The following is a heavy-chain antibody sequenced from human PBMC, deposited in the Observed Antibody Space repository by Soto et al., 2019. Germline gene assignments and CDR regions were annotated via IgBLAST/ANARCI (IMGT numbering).Heavy chain of an antibody. J-gene: IGHJ5*02. CDR3: ARVGIAAAGYSNWFDP. Sequence: ASVKVSCKASGYTFTGYYMHWVRQAPGQGLEWMGWINPNSGGTNYAQKFQGRVTMTRDTSISTAYMELSRLRSDDTAVYCCARVGIAAAGYSNWFDPWGQGTLVTVSS. V-gene: IGHV1-2*02. CDR2: INPNSGGT. CDR1: GYTFTGYY. D-gene: IGHD6-13*01.